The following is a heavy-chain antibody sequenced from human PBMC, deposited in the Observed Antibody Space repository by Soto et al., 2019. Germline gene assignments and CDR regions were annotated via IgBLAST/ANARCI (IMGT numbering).Heavy chain of an antibody. CDR3: ARVSLLELRSSPS. V-gene: IGHV1-18*04. Sequence: ASVEVSCKASGYTFTSYGISWVRQAPGQGLEWMGWISAYNGNTNYAQKLQGRVTMTTDTSTSTAYMELRSPRSDDTAVYYCARVSLLELRSSPSWGQGTLVTVSS. D-gene: IGHD1-7*01. CDR2: ISAYNGNT. CDR1: GYTFTSYG. J-gene: IGHJ5*02.